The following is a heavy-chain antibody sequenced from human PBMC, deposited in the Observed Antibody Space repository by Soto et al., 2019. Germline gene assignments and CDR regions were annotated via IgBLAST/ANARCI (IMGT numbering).Heavy chain of an antibody. CDR3: ARWGSGYYPKFDY. D-gene: IGHD3-22*01. Sequence: QVQLQESGPGLVKPSGTLSLTCAVSDGSISSNNWWSWVRQPPGKGLEWIGEIFHSGSTNYNPSLKSRVTISVDKSKTQFSLKLNSVTAADTAVYYCARWGSGYYPKFDYWGQGTLVTVSS. CDR2: IFHSGST. V-gene: IGHV4-4*02. CDR1: DGSISSNNW. J-gene: IGHJ4*02.